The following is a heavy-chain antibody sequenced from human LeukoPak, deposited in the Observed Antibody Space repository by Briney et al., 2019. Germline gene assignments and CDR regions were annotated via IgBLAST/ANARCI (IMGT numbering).Heavy chain of an antibody. CDR2: ISYDGKTQ. V-gene: IGHV3-30*18. CDR1: GFTFSNYG. J-gene: IGHJ4*02. Sequence: PGGSLRLSCAASGFTFSNYGMHWVRQAPGKGLEWVAVISYDGKTQYYADSVKGRFTFPRDNSRNTLYLQMNSLRAEDTAIFYCAKEGSSGFIDSWGRGTLVTVSS. CDR3: AKEGSSGFIDS. D-gene: IGHD6-19*01.